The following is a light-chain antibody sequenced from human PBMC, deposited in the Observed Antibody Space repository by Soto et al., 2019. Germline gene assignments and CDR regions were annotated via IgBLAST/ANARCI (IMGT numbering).Light chain of an antibody. V-gene: IGLV2-8*01. CDR2: EVS. J-gene: IGLJ1*01. CDR1: SSDVGAYNY. Sequence: QSALTQPPSASGSPGQSVTISCTGTSSDVGAYNYVSWYQQHPGKAPKLMIYEVSKRPSGVPDRFSGSKSGNTASLTVSGLQSDDEADYYCAAWDDSLNGRVFGTGTKLTVL. CDR3: AAWDDSLNGRV.